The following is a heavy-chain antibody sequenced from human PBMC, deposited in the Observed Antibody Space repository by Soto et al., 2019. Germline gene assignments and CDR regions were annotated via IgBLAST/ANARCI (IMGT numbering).Heavy chain of an antibody. V-gene: IGHV4-39*01. CDR1: GGSVRSSGYS. J-gene: IGHJ4*02. D-gene: IGHD3-10*01. CDR3: ARHLYGSGTQSRFDF. CDR2: VGFGGKT. Sequence: SETLSLTCTVSGGSVRSSGYSWGWVRQPPGKGLTYIGCVGFGGKTYYNPSLTTRVTISVDTSKNQFTLKVTSVTAVDTAVYYCARHLYGSGTQSRFDFWGQGTLVTVSS.